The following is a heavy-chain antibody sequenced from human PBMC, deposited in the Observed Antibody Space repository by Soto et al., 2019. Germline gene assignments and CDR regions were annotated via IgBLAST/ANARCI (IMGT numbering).Heavy chain of an antibody. CDR1: GFTFSGSA. V-gene: IGHV3-73*01. J-gene: IGHJ6*02. CDR2: IRSKANSYAT. Sequence: GGSLRLSCAASGFTFSGSAMHWVRQASGKGLEWVGRIRSKANSYATAYAASVKGRFTISRDDSKNMAYLQMNSLKTEDTAVYYCTRLGLGYSGYDYKKYYYYYGMDVWGQGTTVTVSS. D-gene: IGHD5-12*01. CDR3: TRLGLGYSGYDYKKYYYYYGMDV.